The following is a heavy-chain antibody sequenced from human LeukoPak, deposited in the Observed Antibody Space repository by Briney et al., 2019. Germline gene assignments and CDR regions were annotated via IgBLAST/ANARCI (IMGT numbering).Heavy chain of an antibody. J-gene: IGHJ4*02. Sequence: GGSLRLSCAASGFTVSSNYMSWVRQAPGKGLEWVSVIYSGGSTYYADFVKGRFTISRDNSKNTLYLQMNSLRAEDTAVYYCARGIVVPAAPFVYWGQGTLVTVSS. CDR1: GFTVSSNY. D-gene: IGHD2-2*01. CDR3: ARGIVVPAAPFVY. CDR2: IYSGGST. V-gene: IGHV3-66*01.